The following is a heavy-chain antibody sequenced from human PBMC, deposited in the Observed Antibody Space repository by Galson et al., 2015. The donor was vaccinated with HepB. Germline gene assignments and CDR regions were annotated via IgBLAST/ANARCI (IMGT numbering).Heavy chain of an antibody. D-gene: IGHD1-14*01. J-gene: IGHJ6*02. CDR3: ARDLIHRPKYYYYGMDV. CDR1: GFTFSSYG. V-gene: IGHV3-30*03. Sequence: SLRLSCAASGFTFSSYGMHWVRQAPGKGLEWVAVISYDGSNKYYADSVKGRFTISRDNSKNTLYLQMNSLRAEDTAVYFCARDLIHRPKYYYYGMDVWGQGTTVTVSS. CDR2: ISYDGSNK.